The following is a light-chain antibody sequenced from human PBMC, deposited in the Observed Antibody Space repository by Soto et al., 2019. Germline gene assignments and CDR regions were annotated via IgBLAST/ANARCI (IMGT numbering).Light chain of an antibody. V-gene: IGLV2-14*03. CDR3: ASHTSSNTRV. J-gene: IGLJ1*01. CDR2: EVH. Sequence: QSALTQPASVSGSPGQSIAISCIGTSSDVGAYDYVSWYQQHPDRAPKLMVYEVHNRPSGVSNRFSGSKSVNTATLTISGLHPEDEADYYFASHTSSNTRVFGTGTKVTVL. CDR1: SSDVGAYDY.